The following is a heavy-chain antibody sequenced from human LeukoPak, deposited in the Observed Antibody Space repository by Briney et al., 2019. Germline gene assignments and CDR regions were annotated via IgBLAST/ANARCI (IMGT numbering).Heavy chain of an antibody. J-gene: IGHJ5*02. D-gene: IGHD3-3*01. Sequence: SETLSLTCTVSGGSISSSSYYWGWIRQPPGKGLEWIGEINHSGSTNYNPSLKSRVTISVDTSKNQFSLKLSSVTAADTAVYYCARDPFWSMDWFDPWGQGTLVTVSS. V-gene: IGHV4-39*07. CDR1: GGSISSSSYY. CDR3: ARDPFWSMDWFDP. CDR2: INHSGST.